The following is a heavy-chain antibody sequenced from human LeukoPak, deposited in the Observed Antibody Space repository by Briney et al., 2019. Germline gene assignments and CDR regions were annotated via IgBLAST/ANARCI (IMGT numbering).Heavy chain of an antibody. Sequence: GESLKISCKGSGYSFTSYWISWVCQMPGKGLEWMGRIDPSDSYTNYSPSFQGHVTISADKSISTAYLQWSSLKASDTAMYYCARFDYDSSGYYYAPDYWGQGTLVTVSS. CDR2: IDPSDSYT. V-gene: IGHV5-10-1*01. J-gene: IGHJ4*02. CDR1: GYSFTSYW. D-gene: IGHD3-22*01. CDR3: ARFDYDSSGYYYAPDY.